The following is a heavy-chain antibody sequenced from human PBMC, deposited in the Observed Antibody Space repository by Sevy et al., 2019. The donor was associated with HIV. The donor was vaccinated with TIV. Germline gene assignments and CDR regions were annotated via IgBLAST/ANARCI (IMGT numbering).Heavy chain of an antibody. CDR1: GFTFSSYS. CDR3: ARAPEENYDYITGSFDY. J-gene: IGHJ4*02. CDR2: ISISSNHI. D-gene: IGHD3-16*01. Sequence: GGSLRLSCAASGFTFSSYSMNWVRQAPGMGLEWVSSISISSNHIYYADSVKGRFTISRDKAKNSLYLQMKSLRAEDTAVYYCARAPEENYDYITGSFDYWGKGTLVTVSS. V-gene: IGHV3-21*01.